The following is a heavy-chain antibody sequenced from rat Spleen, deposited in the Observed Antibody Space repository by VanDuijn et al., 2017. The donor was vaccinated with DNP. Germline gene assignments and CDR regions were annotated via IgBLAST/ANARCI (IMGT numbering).Heavy chain of an antibody. Sequence: EVQLVESGGGLVQPGRSLKLSCAASGFTFSDHNMAWVRQAPKKGLEWVATISNDGSTTYYPDTVKGRFMISKDDARDTGYLQMNNLRSEDTAMYYCSSGGPNMVQGNWFAYWGQGTLVTVSS. J-gene: IGHJ3*01. CDR2: ISNDGSTT. V-gene: IGHV5-7*01. CDR3: SSGGPNMVQGNWFAY. CDR1: GFTFSDHN. D-gene: IGHD1-11*01.